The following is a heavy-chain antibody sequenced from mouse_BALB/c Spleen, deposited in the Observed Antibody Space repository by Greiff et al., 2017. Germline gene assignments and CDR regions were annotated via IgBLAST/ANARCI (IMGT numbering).Heavy chain of an antibody. D-gene: IGHD1-1*01. J-gene: IGHJ2*01. CDR2: ISSGSSTI. CDR1: GFTFSSFG. Sequence: EVQRVESGGGLVQPGGSRKLSCAASGFTFSSFGMHWVRQAPEKGLEWVAYISSGSSTIYYADTVKGRFTISRDNPKNTLFLQMTSLRSEDTAMYYCARGVTTVDYWGQGTTLTVSS. V-gene: IGHV5-17*02. CDR3: ARGVTTVDY.